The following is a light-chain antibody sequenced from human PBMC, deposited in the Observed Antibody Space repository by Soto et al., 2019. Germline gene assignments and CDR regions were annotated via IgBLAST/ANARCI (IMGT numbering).Light chain of an antibody. CDR3: QQSYSTPRSIT. Sequence: DIQMTQSPSSLSASVGDRVTITCXASQSISSYLNWYQQKPGKAPKLLIYAASSLQSGVPSRFSGSGSGTDFTLTISSLQPEDFATYYCQQSYSTPRSITFGQGTRLEIK. CDR1: QSISSY. J-gene: IGKJ5*01. V-gene: IGKV1-39*01. CDR2: AAS.